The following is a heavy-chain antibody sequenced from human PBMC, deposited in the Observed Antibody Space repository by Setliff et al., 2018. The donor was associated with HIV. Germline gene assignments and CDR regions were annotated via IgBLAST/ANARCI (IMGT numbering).Heavy chain of an antibody. CDR3: ARPRNGYYHPEY. Sequence: ASVKVSCKASGYIFSNYEINWVRQATGQGLEWMGWVNPKSVSTGYAPNFQGRVTMTWNTSINTAYMELSSLRSEDTAVYFCARPRNGYYHPEYWGQGTPVTVSS. CDR1: GYIFSNYE. CDR2: VNPKSVST. J-gene: IGHJ4*02. V-gene: IGHV1-8*01. D-gene: IGHD3-3*01.